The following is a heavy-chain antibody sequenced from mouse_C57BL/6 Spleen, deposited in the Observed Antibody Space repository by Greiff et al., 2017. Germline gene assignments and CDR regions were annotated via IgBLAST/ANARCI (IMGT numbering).Heavy chain of an antibody. CDR2: INPSSGYT. Sequence: VQLQESGAELARPGASVKMSCKASGYTFTSYTMHWVKQRPGQGLEWIGYINPSSGYTKYNQKFKDKATLTADNSSSTAYMQLSSLTSEDSAVYYCARGFHYYGSSYDYFDYWGQGTTLTVSS. J-gene: IGHJ2*01. CDR3: ARGFHYYGSSYDYFDY. CDR1: GYTFTSYT. D-gene: IGHD1-1*01. V-gene: IGHV1-4*01.